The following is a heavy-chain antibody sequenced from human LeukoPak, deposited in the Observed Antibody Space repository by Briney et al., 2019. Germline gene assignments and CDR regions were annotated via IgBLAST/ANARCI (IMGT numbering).Heavy chain of an antibody. CDR2: ISGSGDIT. CDR3: AKVSRFAVVPAAMLDY. J-gene: IGHJ4*02. Sequence: GGSLRLSCAASGFTFRSYAMSWVRQAPGKGLEWVSAISGSGDITYYADSVKGRFTMSRDNFKNTLYLQMNSLRAEDAAVYYCAKVSRFAVVPAAMLDYWGQGIQVTVSS. CDR1: GFTFRSYA. V-gene: IGHV3-23*01. D-gene: IGHD2-2*01.